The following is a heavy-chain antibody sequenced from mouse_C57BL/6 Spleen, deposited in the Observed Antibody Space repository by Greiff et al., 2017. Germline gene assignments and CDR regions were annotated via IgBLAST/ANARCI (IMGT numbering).Heavy chain of an antibody. J-gene: IGHJ4*01. Sequence: QVQLQQSGPELVKPGASVKISCKASGYAFSSSWMNWVKQRPGKGLEWIGRIYPGDGDTNYNGKFKGKATLTADKSSSTAYMQLSSLTSEDSAVXFCGRAYDEGSMEVWGTGTSVTVSS. CDR2: IYPGDGDT. D-gene: IGHD2-10*01. CDR3: GRAYDEGSMEV. CDR1: GYAFSSSW. V-gene: IGHV1-82*01.